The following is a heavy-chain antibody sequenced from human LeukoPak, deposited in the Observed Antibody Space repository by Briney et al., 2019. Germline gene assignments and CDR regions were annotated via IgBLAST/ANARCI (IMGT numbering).Heavy chain of an antibody. CDR1: GFTFSSYW. CDR2: VNSDGSTT. CDR3: ARGYGDYGPSLLFDY. D-gene: IGHD4-17*01. V-gene: IGHV3-74*01. J-gene: IGHJ4*02. Sequence: GGSLRLSCAASGFTFSSYWMHWVRQAPGKGLVWVSRVNSDGSTTSYADSVEGRFTISRDNAKNTLHLQMNSLRAEDTAVYFCARGYGDYGPSLLFDYWGQGTLVTVSS.